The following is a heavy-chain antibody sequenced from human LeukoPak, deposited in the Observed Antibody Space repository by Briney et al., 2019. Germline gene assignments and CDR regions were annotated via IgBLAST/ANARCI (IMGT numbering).Heavy chain of an antibody. J-gene: IGHJ5*02. CDR3: ARDRDIVVVPAAGWFDP. D-gene: IGHD2-2*01. CDR1: GGSISSYY. CDR2: ICTSGST. V-gene: IGHV4-4*07. Sequence: PSETLSLTXTVSGGSISSYYWSWIRQPAGKGLEWIGRICTSGSTNYNPSLKSRVTMSVDTSKNQFSLKLSSVTAADTAVYYCARDRDIVVVPAAGWFDPWGQGTLVTVSS.